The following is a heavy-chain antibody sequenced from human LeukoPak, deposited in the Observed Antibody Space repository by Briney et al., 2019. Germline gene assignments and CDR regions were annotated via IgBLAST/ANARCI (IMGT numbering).Heavy chain of an antibody. Sequence: SETLSLTCTVSGGSIRSGSYFWNWIRQPAGKGLEWIGRIYTSGSTSYSPSLKSRVTISVDRSKNQFSLKLSSVTAADTAVYYCARGPSTENWFDPWGQGTLVTVSS. J-gene: IGHJ5*02. V-gene: IGHV4-61*02. CDR3: ARGPSTENWFDP. D-gene: IGHD4-17*01. CDR1: GGSIRSGSYF. CDR2: IYTSGST.